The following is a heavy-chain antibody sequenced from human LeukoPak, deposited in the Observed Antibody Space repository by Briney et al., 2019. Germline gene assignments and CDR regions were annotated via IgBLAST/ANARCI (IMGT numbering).Heavy chain of an antibody. CDR1: GYTFTSYG. CDR2: ISAYNGNT. V-gene: IGHV1-18*01. CDR3: ARDGVKIGSYYYGMDV. J-gene: IGHJ6*02. D-gene: IGHD3-3*01. Sequence: ASVKVSCKASGYTFTSYGISWVRQAPGQGLEWMGWISAYNGNTNYAQKLQGRVTMTTDTSTNTAYMELRSLRSDDTAVYYCARDGVKIGSYYYGMDVWGQGTTVTVSS.